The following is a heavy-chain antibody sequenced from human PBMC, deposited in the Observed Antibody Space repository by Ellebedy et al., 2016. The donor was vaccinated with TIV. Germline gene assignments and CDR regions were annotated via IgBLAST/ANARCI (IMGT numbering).Heavy chain of an antibody. V-gene: IGHV1-46*04. CDR1: GYTFTSYR. J-gene: IGHJ6*02. CDR3: ARDGTDGMDV. Sequence: AASVKVSCKASGYTFTSYRMHWVRQAPGQGLEWMGIINPSGGSTSYAQKMQGRITMTRDRSTRTVFMELSSLRSEDTAVDYCARDGTDGMDVWGQGTTVTVSS. CDR2: INPSGGST.